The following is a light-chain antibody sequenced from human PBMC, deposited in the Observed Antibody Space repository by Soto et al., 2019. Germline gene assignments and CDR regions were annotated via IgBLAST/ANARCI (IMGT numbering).Light chain of an antibody. J-gene: IGLJ1*01. CDR3: GTWDSSLSVYV. CDR1: SSNIGNNY. V-gene: IGLV1-51*01. Sequence: QSVLTQPPSVSAAPGQRVTISCSGSSSNIGNNYVSWYQHLPGTVPELLIYDNNQRPSGIPDRFSGSKSGTSATLGITGLQTGDEADYYCGTWDSSLSVYVFGTGTKVTVL. CDR2: DNN.